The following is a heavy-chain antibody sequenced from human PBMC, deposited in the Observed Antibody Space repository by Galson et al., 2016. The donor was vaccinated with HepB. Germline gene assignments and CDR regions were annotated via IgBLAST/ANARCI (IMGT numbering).Heavy chain of an antibody. D-gene: IGHD2-21*02. CDR2: IYHTGSA. Sequence: ETLSLTCGVSGGSISSKHWWSWVRQSPGKGLEWIGEIYHTGSANYNPSLKSRVTISVDKSKNHFSLELNSVTAADTAVYYCANLGYCSGDCYSVNWGQGTMVTVSS. CDR1: GGSISSKHW. CDR3: ANLGYCSGDCYSVN. J-gene: IGHJ4*02. V-gene: IGHV4-4*02.